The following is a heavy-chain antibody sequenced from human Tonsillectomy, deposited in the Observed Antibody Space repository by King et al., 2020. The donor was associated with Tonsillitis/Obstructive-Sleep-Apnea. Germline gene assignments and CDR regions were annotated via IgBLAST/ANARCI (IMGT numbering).Heavy chain of an antibody. CDR2: ISYDGSNK. CDR3: AGDRAGQHYYYYYMDV. CDR1: GFTFSSYA. D-gene: IGHD6-13*01. V-gene: IGHV3-30*04. Sequence: VQLVESGGGVVQPGRSLRLSCAASGFTFSSYAMHWVRQAPGKGLEWVAVISYDGSNKYYADYVKGRFTISRDNSKNTLYLQMNSLRAEDTAVYYCAGDRAGQHYYYYYMDVWGKGTTVTVSS. J-gene: IGHJ6*03.